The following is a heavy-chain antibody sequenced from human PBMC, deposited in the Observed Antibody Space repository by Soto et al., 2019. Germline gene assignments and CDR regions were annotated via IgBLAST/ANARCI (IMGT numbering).Heavy chain of an antibody. CDR2: ISGSGGST. D-gene: IGHD1-7*01. CDR1: GFTFSTYA. V-gene: IGHV3-23*01. Sequence: GGALRLCCAAAGFTFSTYAMSWVRQAPGKGLEWVSAISGSGGSTYYADSVKGRFTIPRDNSKNTLYLQMNSLRAEDTAVYYCAKGKRTPRHYYYYMDVWGKGTTVTVSS. CDR3: AKGKRTPRHYYYYMDV. J-gene: IGHJ6*03.